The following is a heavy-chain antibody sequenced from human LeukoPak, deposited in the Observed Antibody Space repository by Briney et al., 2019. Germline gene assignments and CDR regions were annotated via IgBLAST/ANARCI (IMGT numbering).Heavy chain of an antibody. CDR2: ISSSSSYI. Sequence: GSLRLSCAASGFTFSSYSMNWVRQAPGKGLEWVSSISSSSSYIYYADSVKGRFTISGDNAKNSLYLQMNSLRAEDTAVYYCARADCSSTSCYYYYYYMDVWGKGTTVTVSS. CDR1: GFTFSSYS. D-gene: IGHD2-2*01. V-gene: IGHV3-21*01. CDR3: ARADCSSTSCYYYYYYMDV. J-gene: IGHJ6*03.